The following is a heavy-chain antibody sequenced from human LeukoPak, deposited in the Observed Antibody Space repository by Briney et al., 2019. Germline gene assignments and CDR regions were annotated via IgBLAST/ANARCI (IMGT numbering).Heavy chain of an antibody. CDR1: GFTFSSYG. CDR2: ISGSGGST. J-gene: IGHJ4*02. D-gene: IGHD3-10*01. CDR3: AKDSRGSGSPDY. Sequence: GGSLRLSCAASGFTFSSYGMSWVRQAPGKGLEWVSAISGSGGSTYYADSVKGRFTISRDNSKNTLYLQMNSLRAEDTAVYYCAKDSRGSGSPDYWGQGTLVTVSS. V-gene: IGHV3-23*01.